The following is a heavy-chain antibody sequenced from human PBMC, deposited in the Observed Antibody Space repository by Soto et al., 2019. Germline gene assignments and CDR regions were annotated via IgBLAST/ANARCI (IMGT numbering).Heavy chain of an antibody. D-gene: IGHD1-26*01. Sequence: QVQLVQSGAEVKKPGSSVKVSCKASGGTFSSYSINWVRQAPGQGLEWMGEIIPIFGTANYAQKFQGRVTINAAESTSTAYIDLSSLRSEDTAVHYCARDGGRHSVGIDYWGEGTLVTVSS. V-gene: IGHV1-69*01. J-gene: IGHJ4*02. CDR1: GGTFSSYS. CDR3: ARDGGRHSVGIDY. CDR2: IIPIFGTA.